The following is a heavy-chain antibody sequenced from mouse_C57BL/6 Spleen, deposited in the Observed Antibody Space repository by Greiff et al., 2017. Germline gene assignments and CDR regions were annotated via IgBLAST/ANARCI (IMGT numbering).Heavy chain of an antibody. Sequence: EVKLMESGGGLVKPGGSLKLSCAASGFTFSDYGMHWVRQAPEKGLEWVAYISSGSSTIYYADTVKGRFTISRDNAKNTLFLQMTSLRSEDTAMYYCARPIYYDFPFDYWGQGTTLTVSS. CDR3: ARPIYYDFPFDY. CDR1: GFTFSDYG. J-gene: IGHJ2*01. V-gene: IGHV5-17*01. D-gene: IGHD2-4*01. CDR2: ISSGSSTI.